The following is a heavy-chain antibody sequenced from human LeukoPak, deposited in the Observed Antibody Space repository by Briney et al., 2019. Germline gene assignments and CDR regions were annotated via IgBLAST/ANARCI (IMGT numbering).Heavy chain of an antibody. J-gene: IGHJ6*03. V-gene: IGHV1-2*02. CDR3: ARDRTKIPGISMVRGVTKFYYYMDI. Sequence: ASVKVSCKASGYTFTDYYMHWVRQAPGQGLEWMGWINPNSGGTNYAQKFQGRVTMTRDTSISTAYMELSRLRSDDTAVYFCARDRTKIPGISMVRGVTKFYYYMDIWGKGTTVTVSS. CDR2: INPNSGGT. D-gene: IGHD3-10*01. CDR1: GYTFTDYY.